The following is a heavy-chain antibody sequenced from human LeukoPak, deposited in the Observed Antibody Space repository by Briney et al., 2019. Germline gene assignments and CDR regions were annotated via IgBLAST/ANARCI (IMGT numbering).Heavy chain of an antibody. CDR2: TRRKTYGGTT. CDR3: TRGPIQQWLYYGMDV. D-gene: IGHD5-18*01. Sequence: PGRSLRLSCTASGFTFGDHAMSWVRQAPGKGLEWVGFTRRKTYGGTTEYAASVKGRFTISRDDSKSIAYLQMNSLKTEDTAVYYYTRGPIQQWLYYGMDVWGQGTTVTVSS. J-gene: IGHJ6*02. V-gene: IGHV3-49*04. CDR1: GFTFGDHA.